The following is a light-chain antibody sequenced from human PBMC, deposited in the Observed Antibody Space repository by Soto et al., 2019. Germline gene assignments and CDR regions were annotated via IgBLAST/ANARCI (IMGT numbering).Light chain of an antibody. CDR3: QQYYSYPRT. CDR1: QSISSW. CDR2: AAY. V-gene: IGKV1-5*01. J-gene: IGKJ1*01. Sequence: DIQMTQSPSTLSASVGDRFTITCRASQSISSWLAWYQQKPGKAPKLLIYAAYNLQSGVPSRFSGSGSGTDFTLTISCFQSEDFATYYCQQYYSYPRTFGQGTKVDIK.